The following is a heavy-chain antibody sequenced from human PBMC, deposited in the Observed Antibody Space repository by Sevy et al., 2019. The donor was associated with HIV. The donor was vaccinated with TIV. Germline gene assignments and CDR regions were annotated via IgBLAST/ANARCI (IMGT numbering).Heavy chain of an antibody. CDR1: GFTFSKYW. V-gene: IGHV3-7*01. Sequence: GGSLRLSCAASGFTFSKYWMGWVRQAPGKGLEWVANIKQDAGRYYYVDAVKGRFTISRDNAKNSLYLQMNSLRAEDTAVYFCARDDGNYYFHYWGQGTLVTVSS. CDR2: IKQDAGRY. D-gene: IGHD1-7*01. CDR3: ARDDGNYYFHY. J-gene: IGHJ4*02.